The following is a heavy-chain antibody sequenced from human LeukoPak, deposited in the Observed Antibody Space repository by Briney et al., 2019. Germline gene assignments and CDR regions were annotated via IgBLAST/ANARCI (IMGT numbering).Heavy chain of an antibody. CDR1: VFTFSSYA. V-gene: IGHV3-23*01. J-gene: IGHJ6*03. D-gene: IGHD2/OR15-2a*01. CDR2: ISGSGGST. Sequence: PGGSLRLSCAASVFTFSSYAMSWVRQAPGKGLEWVSAISGSGGSTYYADSVKGRFTISRDNSKNTLYLQMNSLRAEDTAVYYCAKDPQEYYYYYYMDVWGKGTTVTVSS. CDR3: AKDPQEYYYYYYMDV.